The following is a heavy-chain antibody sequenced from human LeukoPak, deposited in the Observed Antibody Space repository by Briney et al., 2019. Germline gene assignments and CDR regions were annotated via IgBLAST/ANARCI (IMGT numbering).Heavy chain of an antibody. Sequence: GGSLRLSCAASGFTFSSYGIHWVRQAPGQGLEWVAVISYDGSNKYYADSVKGRFSISRDNPKNTLYLQMNSLRPEDTAVYYCARDFITMVATLAFDIWGQGTMVTVSS. V-gene: IGHV3-30*03. J-gene: IGHJ3*02. D-gene: IGHD5-12*01. CDR1: GFTFSSYG. CDR2: ISYDGSNK. CDR3: ARDFITMVATLAFDI.